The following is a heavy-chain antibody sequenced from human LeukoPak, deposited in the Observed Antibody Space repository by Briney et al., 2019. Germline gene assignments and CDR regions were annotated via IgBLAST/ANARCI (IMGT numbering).Heavy chain of an antibody. J-gene: IGHJ4*02. D-gene: IGHD5-12*01. V-gene: IGHV3-33*01. CDR3: ARVGGYADLDY. Sequence: GGSLRLSCAAPGFTFSSYGMHWVRQAPGKGLEWVAVIWYDGSNKYYADSVKGRFTISRDNSKNTLYLQMNSLRAEDTAVYYCARVGGYADLDYWGQGTLVTVSS. CDR2: IWYDGSNK. CDR1: GFTFSSYG.